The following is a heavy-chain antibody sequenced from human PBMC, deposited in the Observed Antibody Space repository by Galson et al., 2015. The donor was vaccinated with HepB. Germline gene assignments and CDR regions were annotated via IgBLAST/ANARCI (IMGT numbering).Heavy chain of an antibody. Sequence: TLSLTCAVYGGSFSGYYWSWIRQPPGKGLEWIGYIYYSGSTNYNPSLKSRVTISVDTSKNQFSLKLSSVTAADTAVYYCARVPYYYDNPPDYWGQGTLVTVSS. CDR3: ARVPYYYDNPPDY. CDR1: GGSFSGYY. CDR2: IYYSGST. D-gene: IGHD3-22*01. J-gene: IGHJ4*02. V-gene: IGHV4-59*01.